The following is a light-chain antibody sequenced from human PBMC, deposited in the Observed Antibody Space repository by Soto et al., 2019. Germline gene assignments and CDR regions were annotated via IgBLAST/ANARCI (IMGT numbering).Light chain of an antibody. CDR3: QQYNTFWT. CDR1: QSISSW. J-gene: IGKJ1*01. Sequence: DIQMTQSPSTLSASLGDRVTITCRASQSISSWLAWYQQKPGKAPKLLIYDVSSLESGVPSRFSGSGSGTEFTLTISSLQPDDFATYYGQQYNTFWTFGQGTKVEIK. CDR2: DVS. V-gene: IGKV1-5*01.